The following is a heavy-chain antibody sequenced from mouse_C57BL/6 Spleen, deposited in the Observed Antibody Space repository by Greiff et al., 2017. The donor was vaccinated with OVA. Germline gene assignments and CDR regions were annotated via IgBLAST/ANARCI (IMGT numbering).Heavy chain of an antibody. CDR3: TTWAGRFDY. CDR1: GFNIKDDY. Sequence: EVQLQQSGAELVRPGASVKLSCTASGFNIKDDYMHWVKQRPEQGLEWIGWLDPENGDTEYASKFQGKATITADTSSNTAYLQLSSLTSEDTAVYYCTTWAGRFDYWGQGTTLTVSS. CDR2: LDPENGDT. D-gene: IGHD3-3*01. V-gene: IGHV14-4*01. J-gene: IGHJ2*01.